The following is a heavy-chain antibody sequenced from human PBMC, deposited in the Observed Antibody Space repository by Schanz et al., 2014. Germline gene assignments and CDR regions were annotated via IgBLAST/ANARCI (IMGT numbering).Heavy chain of an antibody. Sequence: QVQLVQSGAEVKKPGSSVKVSCTASGGTFSSYTISWIPQAPGQGLEWMGRIIPVLAIADYAQKFQGRVTITADKSTSTASIELTSLRSEDTAVYYCAKHVRSLTGNDYWGQGTLVTVSS. J-gene: IGHJ4*02. D-gene: IGHD3-9*01. CDR2: IIPVLAIA. V-gene: IGHV1-69*02. CDR1: GGTFSSYT. CDR3: AKHVRSLTGNDY.